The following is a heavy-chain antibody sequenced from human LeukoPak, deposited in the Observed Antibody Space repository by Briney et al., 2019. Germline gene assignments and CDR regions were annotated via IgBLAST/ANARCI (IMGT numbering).Heavy chain of an antibody. Sequence: AGGSLRLSCAASGFTFSSYGMHWVRQAPGKGLEWVAVISYDGSNKYYADSVKGRFTISRDNSKNTLYLQMNSLRAEDTAVYYCARVRAAYYYGMDVWGRGTTVTVSS. CDR1: GFTFSSYG. CDR3: ARVRAAYYYGMDV. V-gene: IGHV3-30*03. CDR2: ISYDGSNK. J-gene: IGHJ6*02.